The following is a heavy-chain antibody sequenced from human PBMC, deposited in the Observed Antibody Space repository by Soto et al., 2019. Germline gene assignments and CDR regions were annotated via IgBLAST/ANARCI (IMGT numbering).Heavy chain of an antibody. CDR1: GFTFSDHY. CDR3: AYSSGYDYYGMDV. V-gene: IGHV3-11*03. D-gene: IGHD3-22*01. Sequence: LRLSCEGSGFTFSDHYMTWIRQAPGKGPECVSYISDSTSGSYTKYADSVKGRFTVSRDNAKNSLYLQMNGLRAEDTAIYYCAYSSGYDYYGMDVWGQGTTVTVYS. CDR2: ISDSTSGSYT. J-gene: IGHJ6*02.